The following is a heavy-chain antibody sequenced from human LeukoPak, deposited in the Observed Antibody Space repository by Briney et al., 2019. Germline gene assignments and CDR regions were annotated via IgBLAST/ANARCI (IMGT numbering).Heavy chain of an antibody. V-gene: IGHV3-53*01. J-gene: IGHJ4*02. CDR3: ARVGKNGWDFDH. CDR1: GFTVSSNY. D-gene: IGHD6-19*01. Sequence: GGSLRLSCAASGFTVSSNYMSWVRQAPGKGLEWVSVIYSGGSTYYADSVKGRFTISRDNTKISLYLQMYSLRAEDTAVYYCARVGKNGWDFDHWGQGTLVTVSS. CDR2: IYSGGST.